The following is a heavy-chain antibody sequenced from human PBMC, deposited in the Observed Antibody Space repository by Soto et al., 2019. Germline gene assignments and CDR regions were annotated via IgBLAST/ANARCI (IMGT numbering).Heavy chain of an antibody. CDR2: INHSGST. Sequence: QVQLQQWRAGLLKPSETLSLTCAVYGGSFSGYYWSWIRQPPGKGLGWIGEINHSGSTNYNPSLKSRVTISVDTSKNQFSLRLSSVTAADTAVYYCARGPRFTMVRGRGAFDIWGQGTMVTVSS. V-gene: IGHV4-34*01. CDR1: GGSFSGYY. CDR3: ARGPRFTMVRGRGAFDI. D-gene: IGHD3-10*01. J-gene: IGHJ3*02.